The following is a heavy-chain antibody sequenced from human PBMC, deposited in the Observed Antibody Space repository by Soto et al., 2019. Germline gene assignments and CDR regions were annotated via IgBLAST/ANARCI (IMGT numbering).Heavy chain of an antibody. CDR1: GGSISTSNW. V-gene: IGHV4-4*02. CDR3: AREDFQYDSSGYWVSRWFDP. CDR2: VYRTGST. Sequence: SETLSLTCAVSGGSISTSNWWSWVRQPPGKGLEWIGEVYRTGSTNYNPSLESRLTISVDKSKNQFSLKLTSVTAADTAVYYCAREDFQYDSSGYWVSRWFDPWGQGTLVTVS. J-gene: IGHJ5*02. D-gene: IGHD3-22*01.